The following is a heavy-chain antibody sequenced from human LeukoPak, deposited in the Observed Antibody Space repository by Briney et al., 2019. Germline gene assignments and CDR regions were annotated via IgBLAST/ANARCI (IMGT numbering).Heavy chain of an antibody. V-gene: IGHV1-18*01. J-gene: IGHJ1*01. CDR2: INTDNGQT. D-gene: IGHD1-26*01. Sequence: ASVKVSCKASGYIFIGYGLSWVRQAPGQGLEWMGWINTDNGQTDFAQKFQDRIIMTTDTSTSTAYLEVTSLRSDDTAVYYCAGGGGTYWADHWGQGTLVTVSS. CDR3: AGGGGTYWADH. CDR1: GYIFIGYG.